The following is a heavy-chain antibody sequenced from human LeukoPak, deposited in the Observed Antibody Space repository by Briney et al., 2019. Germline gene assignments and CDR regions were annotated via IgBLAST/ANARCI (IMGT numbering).Heavy chain of an antibody. V-gene: IGHV1-3*01. D-gene: IGHD6-13*01. CDR2: IHAGNGNT. J-gene: IGHJ5*02. CDR1: GYTFTSYA. CDR3: ARRPPMSAADNWLDP. Sequence: GASVKVSCKASGYTFTSYAMHWVRQAPGQELEWMGWIHAGNGNTKYSQKFQGRVTMTRDTSISTAYMEVTRLTSDDTAVYYCARRPPMSAADNWLDPWGQGTLVTVSS.